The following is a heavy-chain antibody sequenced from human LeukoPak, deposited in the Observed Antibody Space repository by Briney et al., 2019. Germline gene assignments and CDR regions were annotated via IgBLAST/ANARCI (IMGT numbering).Heavy chain of an antibody. CDR1: GGSISSSSYY. V-gene: IGHV4-39*07. D-gene: IGHD3-3*01. CDR3: ARERGRAIFGVVNDY. J-gene: IGHJ4*02. CDR2: IYYSGST. Sequence: SETLSLTCTVSGGSISSSSYYWGWFRQPPGKGLEGIGSIYYSGSTYYNPSLKSRVTISVDTSKNQFSLKLSSVTAADTAVYYCARERGRAIFGVVNDYWGQGTLVTVSS.